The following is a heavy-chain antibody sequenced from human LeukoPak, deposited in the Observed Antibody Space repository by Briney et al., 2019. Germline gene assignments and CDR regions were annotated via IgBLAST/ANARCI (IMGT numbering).Heavy chain of an antibody. CDR2: IYYTGRT. J-gene: IGHJ4*02. V-gene: IGHV4-59*01. CDR1: GGSITSYY. Sequence: PSETLSLTCNVSGGSITSYYWSWIRQPPGKGLEWIGDIYYTGRTDYNSSHKSRVTISVDTSRSQFSLKLSSVTTADTAVYYCARAPPRGVRPTHFDYWGQGILVTVSS. CDR3: ARAPPRGVRPTHFDY. D-gene: IGHD3-3*01.